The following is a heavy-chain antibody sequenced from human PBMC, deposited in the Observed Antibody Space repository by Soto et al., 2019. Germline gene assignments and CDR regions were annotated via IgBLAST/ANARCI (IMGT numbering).Heavy chain of an antibody. D-gene: IGHD2-2*01. J-gene: IGHJ4*02. V-gene: IGHV1-69*02. Sequence: GASVKVSCKASGDTFNSYTITWVRQAPGQGLEWMGRIIPTLDIPNYAQKFQGRVTITADKSTNTAYMELSSLRSDDTAVYFCARSGYCRTTSCFRPADYWGQGTLVTVSS. CDR1: GDTFNSYT. CDR3: ARSGYCRTTSCFRPADY. CDR2: IIPTLDIP.